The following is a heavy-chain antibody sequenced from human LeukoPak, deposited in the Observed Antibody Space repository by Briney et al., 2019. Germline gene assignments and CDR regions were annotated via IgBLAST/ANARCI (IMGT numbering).Heavy chain of an antibody. Sequence: TGGSLRLSCAVSGFTGSTYVMHWVRRAPGGGLVWVSRINHDGSDISYADSGKGRSTISRDNAKNTLYLQMNSLRADDTAIYYCVRDSNFKIDYWGQGTLVTVSS. J-gene: IGHJ4*02. D-gene: IGHD5-24*01. CDR1: GFTGSTYV. CDR3: VRDSNFKIDY. CDR2: INHDGSDI. V-gene: IGHV3-74*01.